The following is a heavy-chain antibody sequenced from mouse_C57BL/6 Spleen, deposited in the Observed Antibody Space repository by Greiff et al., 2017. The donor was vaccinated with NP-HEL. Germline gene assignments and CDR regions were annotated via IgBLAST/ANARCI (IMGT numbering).Heavy chain of an antibody. V-gene: IGHV14-4*01. CDR2: IDPENGDT. CDR3: TAAQLRLPAMDY. J-gene: IGHJ4*01. D-gene: IGHD3-2*02. CDR1: GFNIKDDY. Sequence: VQLQQSGAELVRPGASVKLSCTASGFNIKDDYMHWVKQRPEQGLEWIGWIDPENGDTEYASKFQGKATITADTSSNTAYLQLSSLTSEDTAVDYCTAAQLRLPAMDYWGQGTSVTVSS.